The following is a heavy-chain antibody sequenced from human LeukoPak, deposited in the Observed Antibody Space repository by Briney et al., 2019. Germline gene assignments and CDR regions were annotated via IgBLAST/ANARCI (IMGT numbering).Heavy chain of an antibody. D-gene: IGHD6-13*01. Sequence: GGSLRLSCAASGFTFSSYAVSWVRQAPGKGLEWVSAISGSGGSTYYADSVKGRFTISRDNSKNTLYLQMNSLRAEDTAVYYCAKVLAYSSSLDAFGIWGQGTMVTVSS. CDR2: ISGSGGST. V-gene: IGHV3-23*01. CDR1: GFTFSSYA. CDR3: AKVLAYSSSLDAFGI. J-gene: IGHJ3*02.